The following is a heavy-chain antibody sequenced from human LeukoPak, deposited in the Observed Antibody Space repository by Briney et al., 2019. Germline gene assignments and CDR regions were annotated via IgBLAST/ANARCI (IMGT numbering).Heavy chain of an antibody. D-gene: IGHD3-10*01. J-gene: IGHJ4*02. CDR1: GGSISSSSYY. Sequence: PSETLSLTCTVSGGSISSSSYYWGWIRQPPGKGLEWIGSIYYSGSTYYNPSLKSRVTISVDTSKNQFSLKLSSVTAADTAVYYCARGPLIWFGDPKPSGRFDYWGQGTLVTVSS. CDR2: IYYSGST. CDR3: ARGPLIWFGDPKPSGRFDY. V-gene: IGHV4-39*07.